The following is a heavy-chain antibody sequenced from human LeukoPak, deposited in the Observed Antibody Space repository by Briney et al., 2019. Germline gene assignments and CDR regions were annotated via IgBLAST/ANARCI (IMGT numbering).Heavy chain of an antibody. CDR1: GFTFSSYA. V-gene: IGHV3-30-3*01. D-gene: IGHD6-13*01. CDR2: ISYDGSNK. CDR3: ARGLYSSSWYGDYFDY. Sequence: GGSLRLSCAASGFTFSSYAMHWVRQAPGKGLEWVAVISYDGSNKYYADSVKGRFTISRDNAKNSLYLQMNSLRAEDTAVYYCARGLYSSSWYGDYFDYWGQGTLVTVSS. J-gene: IGHJ4*02.